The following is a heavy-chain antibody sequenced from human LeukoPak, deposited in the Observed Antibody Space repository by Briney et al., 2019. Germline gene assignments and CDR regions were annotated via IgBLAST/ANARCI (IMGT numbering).Heavy chain of an antibody. J-gene: IGHJ4*02. Sequence: GGSLRLSCAASGFSFSGYAMSWVRQAPGEGLEWVLGIRGSGGSTYYADSVMGRFTISRDNSKNTLYLQMNSLRAEDTALYYCAKDNGFDVDTVYLGYWGQGTLVTVSS. CDR1: GFSFSGYA. V-gene: IGHV3-23*01. CDR3: AKDNGFDVDTVYLGY. D-gene: IGHD5-18*01. CDR2: IRGSGGST.